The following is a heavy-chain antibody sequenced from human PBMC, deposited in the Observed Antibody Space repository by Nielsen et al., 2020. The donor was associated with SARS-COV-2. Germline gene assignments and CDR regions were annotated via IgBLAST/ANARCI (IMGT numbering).Heavy chain of an antibody. D-gene: IGHD6-25*01. Sequence: GESLKISCAASGFTFSSYEMNWVRQAPGKGLEWVSYISSSGSTIYYADSVKGRFTISRDNAKNSLYLQMNSLRAEDTAVYYCARDSSGWAYYYYGMDVWGQGTTVTVSS. J-gene: IGHJ6*02. V-gene: IGHV3-48*03. CDR3: ARDSSGWAYYYYGMDV. CDR2: ISSSGSTI. CDR1: GFTFSSYE.